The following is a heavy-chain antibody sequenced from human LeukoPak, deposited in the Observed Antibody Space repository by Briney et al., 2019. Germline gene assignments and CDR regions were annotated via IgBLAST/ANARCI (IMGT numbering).Heavy chain of an antibody. CDR1: GGTFSSYA. Sequence: SVKVSCKASGGTFSSYAISWVRQAPGQGLEWMGGIIPIFGTANYAQKFQGRVTITTDESTSTAYMELSSLRSEDTAVYYCARERRYCSSTSCPYDAFDIWGQGTMVTVSS. CDR3: ARERRYCSSTSCPYDAFDI. CDR2: IIPIFGTA. J-gene: IGHJ3*02. D-gene: IGHD2-2*01. V-gene: IGHV1-69*05.